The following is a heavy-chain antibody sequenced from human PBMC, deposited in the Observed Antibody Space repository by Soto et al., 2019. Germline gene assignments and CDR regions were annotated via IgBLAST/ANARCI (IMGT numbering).Heavy chain of an antibody. V-gene: IGHV4-39*01. CDR2: ISYSGST. J-gene: IGHJ5*02. CDR1: GDSISSSSSS. Sequence: QLQLQESGPGLVKPSETLSLTCTVSGDSISSSSSSWGWIRQPPGKGLEWIGSISYSGSTYYNPSLESRVTISVDTSKNQFSLNLSSVTAADTAVYYCARHRSWGYSSDPYNCFNPWGQGTLVTVSS. CDR3: ARHRSWGYSSDPYNCFNP. D-gene: IGHD6-19*01.